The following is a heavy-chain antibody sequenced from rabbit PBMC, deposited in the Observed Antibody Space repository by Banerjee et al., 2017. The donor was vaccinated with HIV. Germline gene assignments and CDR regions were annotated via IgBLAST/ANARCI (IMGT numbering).Heavy chain of an antibody. V-gene: IGHV1S47*01. CDR2: IDPVFGST. Sequence: QEQLVESGGGLVQPGGSLKLSCKASGFDFSSYGVSWVRQAPGKGLEWIGYIDPVFGSTYYASWVNGRFTISSHNAQNTLYLQLNSLTAADTATYFCARGEMAIIDYFNFWGPGTLVTVS. D-gene: IGHD3-1*01. CDR3: ARGEMAIIDYFNF. J-gene: IGHJ4*01. CDR1: GFDFSSYG.